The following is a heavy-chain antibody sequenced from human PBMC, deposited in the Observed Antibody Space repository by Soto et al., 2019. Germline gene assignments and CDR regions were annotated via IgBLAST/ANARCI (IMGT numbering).Heavy chain of an antibody. D-gene: IGHD3-3*01. V-gene: IGHV4-39*01. CDR1: GGSISSSSYY. J-gene: IGHJ6*02. CDR2: IYYSGST. Sequence: SETLSLTCTVSGGSISSSSYYWGWIRQPPGKGLEWIGSIYYSGSTYYNPSLKSRVTISVDTSKNQFSLKLSSVTAADTAVYYCARSPGWGGVVTYYYYYYGMDVWGQGTTVTSP. CDR3: ARSPGWGGVVTYYYYYYGMDV.